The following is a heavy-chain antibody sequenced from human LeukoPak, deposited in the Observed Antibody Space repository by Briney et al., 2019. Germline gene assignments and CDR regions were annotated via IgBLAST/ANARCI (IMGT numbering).Heavy chain of an antibody. Sequence: PSQTLSLTCAVSGGSISSGGYSWSWIRQPPGKGLEWIGYIYHSGSTYYNPSLKSRVTISVDRSKNQFSLKLSSVTAADTAVYYCAREGPIAAVDYWGQGTLVTVSS. J-gene: IGHJ4*02. V-gene: IGHV4-30-2*01. D-gene: IGHD6-13*01. CDR1: GGSISSGGYS. CDR3: AREGPIAAVDY. CDR2: IYHSGST.